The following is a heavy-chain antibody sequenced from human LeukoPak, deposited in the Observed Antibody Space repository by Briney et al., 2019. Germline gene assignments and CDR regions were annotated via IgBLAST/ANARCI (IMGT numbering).Heavy chain of an antibody. CDR1: GFTVSSNY. J-gene: IGHJ4*02. CDR2: ISRGGTT. D-gene: IGHD3-22*01. V-gene: IGHV3-53*01. CDR3: ARGNYYDSSVDY. Sequence: GGSLRLSCAASGFTVSSNYMSWVRQAPGKGLQWVSVISRGGTTYYADSVKGRFTISRDNSKNTLYLQMNSLRAEDTAVYYCARGNYYDSSVDYWGQGILVTASS.